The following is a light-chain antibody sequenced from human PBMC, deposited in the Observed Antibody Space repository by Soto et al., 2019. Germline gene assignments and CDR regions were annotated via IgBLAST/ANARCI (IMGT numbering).Light chain of an antibody. J-gene: IGKJ4*01. CDR2: AAS. CDR3: QQYYSYPLT. Sequence: AIQMTQSPSSLSASTGDTVTITCRASQSISRYLAWYQQKPGKAPKLLIYAASTLESGVPSRFSGSGSGTDFTLTISCLQSEDFATYYCQQYYSYPLTFGEGTKVEIK. V-gene: IGKV1-8*01. CDR1: QSISRY.